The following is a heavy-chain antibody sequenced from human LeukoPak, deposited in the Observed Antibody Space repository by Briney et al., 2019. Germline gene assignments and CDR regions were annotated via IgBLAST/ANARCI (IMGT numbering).Heavy chain of an antibody. CDR1: GGTLSSYA. CDR2: IIPIFGTA. CDR3: ARVIWFGESNQRYYFDY. J-gene: IGHJ4*02. Sequence: SVKVSCKASGGTLSSYAISWVRQAPGQGLEWMGGIIPIFGTANYAQKFQGRVTITTDESTSTAYMELSSLRSEDTAVYYCARVIWFGESNQRYYFDYWGQGTLVTVPS. D-gene: IGHD3-10*01. V-gene: IGHV1-69*05.